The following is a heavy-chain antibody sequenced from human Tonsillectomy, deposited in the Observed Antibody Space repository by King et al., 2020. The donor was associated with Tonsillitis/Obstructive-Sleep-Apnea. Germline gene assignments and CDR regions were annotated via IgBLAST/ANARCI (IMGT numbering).Heavy chain of an antibody. CDR2: IYYSGST. V-gene: IGHV4-61*01. Sequence: QLQESGPGLVKPSETLSLTCTVSGGSVSSGSYYWSWIRQPPGKVLEWIVYIYYSGSTNYNPSLKSLVTMSVDTSKNQFSLKLSSVTAADTDVYYCARFPGGIAVAPYYFDYWGQGTLVTVSS. CDR1: GGSVSSGSYY. CDR3: ARFPGGIAVAPYYFDY. D-gene: IGHD6-19*01. J-gene: IGHJ4*02.